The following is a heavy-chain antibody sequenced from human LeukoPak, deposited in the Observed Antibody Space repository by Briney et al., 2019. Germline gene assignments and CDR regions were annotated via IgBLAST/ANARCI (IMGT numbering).Heavy chain of an antibody. J-gene: IGHJ4*02. CDR2: ISSSGSTI. V-gene: IGHV3-11*01. CDR3: ARGSHVLRYFDWLPPFDY. CDR1: GFTFSDYY. D-gene: IGHD3-9*01. Sequence: GGSLRLSCAASGFTFSDYYMSWIRQAPGKGLEWVSYISSSGSTIYYADSVKGRFTISRDNAKNSLYLQMNSLRAEDTAVYYYARGSHVLRYFDWLPPFDYWGQGTLVTVSS.